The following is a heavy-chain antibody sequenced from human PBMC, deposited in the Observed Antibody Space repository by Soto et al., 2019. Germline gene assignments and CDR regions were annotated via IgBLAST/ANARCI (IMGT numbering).Heavy chain of an antibody. J-gene: IGHJ5*02. V-gene: IGHV1-18*01. CDR3: P. D-gene: IGHD3-3*01. CDR1: GYTFTSYG. Sequence: ASVKVSCKASGYTFTSYGISWVRQAPGQGLEWMGWISAYNGNTNYAQKLQGRVTMTTDTATYYCAHSAYYDFWSGYSHWFDPWGQGTLVTVSS. CDR2: ISAYNGNT.